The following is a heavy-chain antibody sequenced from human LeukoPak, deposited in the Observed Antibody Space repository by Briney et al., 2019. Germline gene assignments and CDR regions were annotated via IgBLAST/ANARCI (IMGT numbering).Heavy chain of an antibody. CDR3: ARGGSASSSYFDY. D-gene: IGHD6-6*01. CDR1: GFTFSSYS. J-gene: IGHJ4*02. CDR2: ISSSSSYI. Sequence: GSLRLSCAASGFTFSSYSMNWVRQAPGKGLEWVSSISSSSSYIYYADSVKGRFTISRDNAKNSLYLQMNSLRAEDTAVYYCARGGSASSSYFDYWGQGTLVTVSS. V-gene: IGHV3-21*01.